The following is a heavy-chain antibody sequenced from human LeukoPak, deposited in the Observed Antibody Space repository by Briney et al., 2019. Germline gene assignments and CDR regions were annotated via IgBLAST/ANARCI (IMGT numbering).Heavy chain of an antibody. CDR1: GGSISSGSYY. CDR2: IYTSGST. CDR3: ARDRSYYDPDY. J-gene: IGHJ4*02. V-gene: IGHV4-61*02. D-gene: IGHD3-22*01. Sequence: SETLSLTCTVSGGSISSGSYYWSWIRQPAGKGLEWIGRIYTSGSTNYNPSLKSRVTISVDTSKNQFSLKLSSVTAADTAVYCARDRSYYDPDYWGQGTLVTVSS.